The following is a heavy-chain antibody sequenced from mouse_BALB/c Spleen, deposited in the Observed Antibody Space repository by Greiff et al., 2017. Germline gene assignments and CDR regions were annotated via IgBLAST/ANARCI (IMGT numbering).Heavy chain of an antibody. V-gene: IGHV5-17*02. Sequence: EVKLVESGGGLVQPGGSRKLSCAASGFTFSSFGMHWVRQAPEKGLEWVAYISSGSSTIYYADTVKGRFTISRDNPKNTLFLQMTSLRSEDTAMYYCARSGYYYGSSYGFAYWGQGTRVTVSA. D-gene: IGHD1-1*01. CDR3: ARSGYYYGSSYGFAY. CDR1: GFTFSSFG. CDR2: ISSGSSTI. J-gene: IGHJ3*01.